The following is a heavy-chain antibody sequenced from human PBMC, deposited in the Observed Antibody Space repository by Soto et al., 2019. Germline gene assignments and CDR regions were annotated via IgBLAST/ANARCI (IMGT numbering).Heavy chain of an antibody. CDR2: IYHSGST. J-gene: IGHJ5*02. V-gene: IGHV4-30-2*01. Sequence: QLQLQESGSGLVKPSQTLSLTCAVSGGSISSGGYSWSWIRQPPGKGLEWIGYIYHSGSTYYNPSLQSRVTRSVDRSKTQFSLKLSSVTAADTAVYYCARINFDYYDSSGYSRWFDPWGQGTLVTVSS. CDR1: GGSISSGGYS. CDR3: ARINFDYYDSSGYSRWFDP. D-gene: IGHD3-22*01.